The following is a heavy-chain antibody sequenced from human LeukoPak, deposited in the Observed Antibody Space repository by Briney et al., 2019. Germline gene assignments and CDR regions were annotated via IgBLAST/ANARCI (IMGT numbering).Heavy chain of an antibody. J-gene: IGHJ6*03. CDR2: MNPNSGNT. V-gene: IGHV1-8*01. D-gene: IGHD5-18*01. CDR3: ATGPWLRYYYYYMDV. CDR1: GYTFTSYD. Sequence: ASVKVSCKASGYTFTSYDINWVRQATGQGLEWMGWMNPNSGNTGYAQKFQGRVTMTEDTSTDTAYMELSSLRSEDTAVYYCATGPWLRYYYYYMDVWGKGTTVTVSS.